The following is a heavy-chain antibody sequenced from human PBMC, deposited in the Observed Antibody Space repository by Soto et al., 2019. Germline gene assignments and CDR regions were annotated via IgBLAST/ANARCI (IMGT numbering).Heavy chain of an antibody. D-gene: IGHD3-3*01. V-gene: IGHV4-34*01. CDR1: GGSFSGYY. J-gene: IGHJ4*02. Sequence: SETLSLTCAVYGGSFSGYYWSWIRQPPGKGQEWIGEINHSGSTNYNPSLKSRVTISVDTSKNQFSLKLSSVTAADTAVYYCARRLYDFWSGYLSYYFDYWGQGTLVTVST. CDR2: INHSGST. CDR3: ARRLYDFWSGYLSYYFDY.